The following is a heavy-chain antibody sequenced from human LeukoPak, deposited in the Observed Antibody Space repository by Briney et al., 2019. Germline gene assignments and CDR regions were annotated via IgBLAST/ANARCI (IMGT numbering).Heavy chain of an antibody. CDR2: ISYIGST. Sequence: SETLSLTCTVSGGSISSHYWTWIRQPPGKGLEWIGYISYIGSTNYNPSLKSRVTISVDTSKNQFSLKLSSVTAADAAAYFCARDPTTVTKGLDIWGQGTMVTVSS. V-gene: IGHV4-59*11. J-gene: IGHJ3*02. CDR1: GGSISSHY. D-gene: IGHD4-17*01. CDR3: ARDPTTVTKGLDI.